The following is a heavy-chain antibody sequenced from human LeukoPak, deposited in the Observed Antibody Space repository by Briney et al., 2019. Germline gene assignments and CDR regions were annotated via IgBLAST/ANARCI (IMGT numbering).Heavy chain of an antibody. D-gene: IGHD2-15*01. CDR3: ARAVCSGGSCYFDY. J-gene: IGHJ4*02. V-gene: IGHV4-30-2*01. CDR1: GGSISSDGYS. CDR2: IYHSGST. Sequence: SETLSLTCAVSGGSISSDGYSWSWIRQPPGKGLEWIGYIYHSGSTYYNPSLKSRVTISVDRSKNQFSLKLSSVTAADTAVYYCARAVCSGGSCYFDYWGQGTLVTVSS.